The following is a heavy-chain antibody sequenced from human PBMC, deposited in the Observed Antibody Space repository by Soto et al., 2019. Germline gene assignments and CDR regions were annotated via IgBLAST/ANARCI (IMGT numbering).Heavy chain of an antibody. Sequence: QVQLVESGGGVVQPERSLRLSCAVSEFTFSSFGMHWVRQAPGKGLEWVAVISKDGSTKYYADSVKGRFTISRDNSKNTLYLQMSSLRAEDTAVYYCAGEVASGYWGQGTLVTVSS. CDR2: ISKDGSTK. CDR1: EFTFSSFG. V-gene: IGHV3-30*03. CDR3: AGEVASGY. D-gene: IGHD2-21*01. J-gene: IGHJ4*02.